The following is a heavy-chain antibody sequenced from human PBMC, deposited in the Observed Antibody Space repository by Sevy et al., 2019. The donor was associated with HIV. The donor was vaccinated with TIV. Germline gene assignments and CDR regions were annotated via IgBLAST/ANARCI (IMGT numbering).Heavy chain of an antibody. CDR1: GFTFSYAW. J-gene: IGHJ6*02. CDR3: STDPIIVLLVTDGMDV. CDR2: IKSKTDGGTI. Sequence: GGSLRLSCAASGFTFSYAWMSWVRQAPGKGLEWVGRIKSKTDGGTIDYAAPVQGRFTISRDDSKNTLYLQMNSLKTEDTAVYYCSTDPIIVLLVTDGMDVWGQGTTVTVSS. D-gene: IGHD2-8*02. V-gene: IGHV3-15*01.